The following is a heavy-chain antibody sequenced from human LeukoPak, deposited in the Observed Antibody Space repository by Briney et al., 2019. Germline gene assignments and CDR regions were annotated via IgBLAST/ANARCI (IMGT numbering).Heavy chain of an antibody. CDR1: GGTFSSYA. J-gene: IGHJ4*02. Sequence: ASVKVSCKASGGTFSSYAISWVRQAPGQGLEWMGRIIPILGIANYAQKFQGRVTITADKSTSTAYMELSSLRSEDTAVYYCARDVPKQRETDDYWGQGTLVTVSS. CDR2: IIPILGIA. V-gene: IGHV1-69*04. D-gene: IGHD1-1*01. CDR3: ARDVPKQRETDDY.